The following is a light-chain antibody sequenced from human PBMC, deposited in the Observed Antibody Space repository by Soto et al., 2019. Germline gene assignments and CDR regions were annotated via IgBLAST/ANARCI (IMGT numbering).Light chain of an antibody. CDR1: SSDIGAYNF. V-gene: IGLV2-14*01. Sequence: QSALTLPASVSGPPGQSITISCTGTSSDIGAYNFVSWYQRHPGKAPKLIIYEVSKRPSGVSDRFSGSQSGNTASLTISGLQAEDEADYYCSSYTVSDTIYVLGTGTKVTVL. CDR2: EVS. CDR3: SSYTVSDTIYV. J-gene: IGLJ1*01.